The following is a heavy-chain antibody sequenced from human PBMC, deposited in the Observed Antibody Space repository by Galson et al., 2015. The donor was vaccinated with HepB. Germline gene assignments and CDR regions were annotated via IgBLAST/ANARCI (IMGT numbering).Heavy chain of an antibody. Sequence: SLRLSCAASGFTFSSYAMSWVRQAPGKGLEWVSAISGSGGSTYYADSVKGRFTISRDNSKNTLYLQMNSLRAEDTAVYYCAKAWSLARRDGHHCHFDYWGQGTLVTVSS. J-gene: IGHJ4*02. CDR1: GFTFSSYA. CDR2: ISGSGGST. D-gene: IGHD5-24*01. CDR3: AKAWSLARRDGHHCHFDY. V-gene: IGHV3-23*01.